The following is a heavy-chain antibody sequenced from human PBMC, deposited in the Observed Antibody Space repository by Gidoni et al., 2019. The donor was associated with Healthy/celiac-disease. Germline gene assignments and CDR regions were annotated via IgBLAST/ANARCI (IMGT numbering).Heavy chain of an antibody. CDR1: GFTFADYA. Sequence: EVQLVESGGGVVQPGVSLRLSCSASGFTFADYAMHWSRQAPGKGLEWGSLISGDGGSKYYADSVKGRFTISRDNSKNSLYLQMNSLRTEDTALYYCAKDEGKGEYCSGGSCYPNAFDIWGQGTMVTVSS. J-gene: IGHJ3*02. CDR3: AKDEGKGEYCSGGSCYPNAFDI. D-gene: IGHD2-15*01. V-gene: IGHV3-43*02. CDR2: ISGDGGSK.